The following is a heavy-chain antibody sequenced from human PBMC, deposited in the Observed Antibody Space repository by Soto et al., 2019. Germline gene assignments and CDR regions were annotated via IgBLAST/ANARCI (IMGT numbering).Heavy chain of an antibody. CDR1: GGSISSGAYY. CDR2: IYYSGST. Sequence: TLSLTCTVSGGSISSGAYYWSWIRQHPGKGLEWIGYIYYSGSTYYNPSLKSRVTISVDTSKNQFSLKLSSVTAADTAVYYWAIYDSSGSRVFQHWGQGTLVTVSS. CDR3: AIYDSSGSRVFQH. D-gene: IGHD3-22*01. V-gene: IGHV4-31*03. J-gene: IGHJ1*01.